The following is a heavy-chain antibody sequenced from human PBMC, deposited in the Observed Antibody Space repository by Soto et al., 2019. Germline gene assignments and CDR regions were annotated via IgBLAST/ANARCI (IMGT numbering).Heavy chain of an antibody. Sequence: QVQLVQSGAEVKKPGASVKVSCKASGYTFTSYGISWVRQAPGQGLEWMGWISAYNGNTNYAQKLQGRVTMTTDTYTSTAYMELRSLRSDDTAVDYCARQSTRAADVVGATTGGPADLDYWGQGTLVTVSS. CDR2: ISAYNGNT. CDR3: ARQSTRAADVVGATTGGPADLDY. D-gene: IGHD1-26*01. CDR1: GYTFTSYG. J-gene: IGHJ4*02. V-gene: IGHV1-18*01.